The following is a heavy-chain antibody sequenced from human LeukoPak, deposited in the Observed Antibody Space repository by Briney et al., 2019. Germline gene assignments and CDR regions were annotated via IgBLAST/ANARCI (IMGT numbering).Heavy chain of an antibody. CDR1: GYTLTELS. V-gene: IGHV1-24*01. Sequence: ASVKASCKVSGYTLTELSMHWVRQAPGKGLEWMGGFDPEDGETIYAQKFQGRVTMTEDTSTDTAYMELSSLRSEDTAVYYCATDLYYYGSGSLDYWGQGTLVTVSS. J-gene: IGHJ4*02. CDR3: ATDLYYYGSGSLDY. D-gene: IGHD3-10*01. CDR2: FDPEDGET.